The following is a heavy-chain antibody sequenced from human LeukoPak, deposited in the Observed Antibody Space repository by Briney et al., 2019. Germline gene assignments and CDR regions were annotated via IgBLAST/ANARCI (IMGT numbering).Heavy chain of an antibody. Sequence: GGSLRLSCAASGFTFSSYGMSWVRQAPGKGLEWVSAISGSGGSTYYADSVKGRFTISRDNSKNTLYLQMNSLRAEDTAVYYCARDRRGRSGQLGWFDPWGQGTLVTVSS. J-gene: IGHJ5*02. CDR3: ARDRRGRSGQLGWFDP. V-gene: IGHV3-23*01. CDR2: ISGSGGST. CDR1: GFTFSSYG. D-gene: IGHD6-6*01.